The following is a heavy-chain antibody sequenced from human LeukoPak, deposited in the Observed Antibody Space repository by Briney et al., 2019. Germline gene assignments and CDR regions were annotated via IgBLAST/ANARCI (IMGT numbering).Heavy chain of an antibody. Sequence: SETLSLTCAVYGGSLSGYYWSWLRQPPGKGLEWSGEINHSGSTNYNPSLKSRVTISVDTSKNQFSLKLSSVTAADTAVYYCARGRRDFWSGYHYYFDYWGQGTLVTVSS. V-gene: IGHV4-34*01. CDR3: ARGRRDFWSGYHYYFDY. J-gene: IGHJ4*02. CDR2: INHSGST. CDR1: GGSLSGYY. D-gene: IGHD3-3*01.